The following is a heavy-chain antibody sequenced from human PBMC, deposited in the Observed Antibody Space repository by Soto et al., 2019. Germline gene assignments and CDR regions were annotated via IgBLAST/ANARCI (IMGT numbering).Heavy chain of an antibody. CDR1: GYTFTSYA. J-gene: IGHJ6*03. D-gene: IGHD4-17*01. Sequence: ASVKVSCKASGYTFTSYAMHWVRQAPGQRLEWMGWINAGNGNTKYSQKFQGRVTITRDTSASTAYMEPSSLRSEDTAVYYCAREIRDYGDYYYYYYMDVWGKGTTVTVSS. CDR3: AREIRDYGDYYYYYYMDV. V-gene: IGHV1-3*01. CDR2: INAGNGNT.